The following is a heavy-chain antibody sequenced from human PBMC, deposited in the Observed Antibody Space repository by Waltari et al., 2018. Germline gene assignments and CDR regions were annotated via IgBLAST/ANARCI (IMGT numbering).Heavy chain of an antibody. Sequence: QVQLQESGPGLVKPSETLSLTCAVPGYSISSGYYWGWLRQPPGKGLEWIGSIYHSGSTYYNPSLKSRVTISVDTSKNQFSLKLSSVTAADTAVYYCARGVQLPYYFDYWGQGTLVTVSS. CDR2: IYHSGST. J-gene: IGHJ4*02. V-gene: IGHV4-38-2*01. CDR1: GYSISSGYY. CDR3: ARGVQLPYYFDY. D-gene: IGHD2-2*01.